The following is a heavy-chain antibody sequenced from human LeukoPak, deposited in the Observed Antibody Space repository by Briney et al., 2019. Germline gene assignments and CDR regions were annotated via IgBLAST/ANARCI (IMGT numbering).Heavy chain of an antibody. CDR1: GDSDSTSGVA. J-gene: IGHJ3*01. Sequence: LSQTLSLTCAISGDSDSTSGVAWTWVRQSPSRGLEWLGRTYYTSKWNTDYAVSVKSRIVVNPDTSKNQFSPQLNSVTSEDTAVYYCARGRAAAFDVWGQGTMVTVSS. D-gene: IGHD6-25*01. V-gene: IGHV6-1*01. CDR3: ARGRAAAFDV. CDR2: TYYTSKWNT.